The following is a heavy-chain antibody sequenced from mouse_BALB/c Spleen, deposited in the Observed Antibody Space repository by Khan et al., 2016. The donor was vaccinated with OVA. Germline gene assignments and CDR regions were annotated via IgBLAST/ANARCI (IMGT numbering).Heavy chain of an antibody. D-gene: IGHD2-3*01. CDR2: ISIYSGNT. CDR1: GYTFTDYA. Sequence: VQLQESGPELVRPGVSVKISCKGSGYTFTDYAMHWVKQSHAKSLEWIGLISIYSGNTNYKQKFKGKATMTVDKSSSTAYMELARLTSEDSAIYCCTRPAYDGYYDYWGQGTTLTVSS. CDR3: TRPAYDGYYDY. J-gene: IGHJ2*01. V-gene: IGHV1S137*01.